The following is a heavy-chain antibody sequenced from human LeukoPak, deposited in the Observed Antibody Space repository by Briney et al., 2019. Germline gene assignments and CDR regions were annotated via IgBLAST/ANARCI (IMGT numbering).Heavy chain of an antibody. J-gene: IGHJ4*02. CDR3: ARGDYYDSSGYYFRPPFDY. Sequence: ASVKVSCKASGYTFTSYGISWVRQAPGQGLEWMGWISAYNGNTHYAQKLQGRVTMTTDTSTSTVYMELRSLRSDDTAVYYCARGDYYDSSGYYFRPPFDYWGQGTLVTVSS. CDR1: GYTFTSYG. CDR2: ISAYNGNT. D-gene: IGHD3-22*01. V-gene: IGHV1-18*01.